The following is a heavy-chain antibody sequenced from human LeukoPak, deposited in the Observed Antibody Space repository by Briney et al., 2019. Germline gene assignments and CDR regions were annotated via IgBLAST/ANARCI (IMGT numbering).Heavy chain of an antibody. CDR1: GFTFSSYA. CDR2: ISGSGDTT. D-gene: IGHD6-13*01. Sequence: SGGSLRLSCAASGFTFSSYAMTWVRQAPGQGLEWVSSISGSGDTTYHADSVKGRFTISRDNSKNTLYLLMNNLRTEDTAVYYCAKWGGRATDSNTWYGPLDHWGRGTLATVSP. J-gene: IGHJ4*02. V-gene: IGHV3-23*01. CDR3: AKWGGRATDSNTWYGPLDH.